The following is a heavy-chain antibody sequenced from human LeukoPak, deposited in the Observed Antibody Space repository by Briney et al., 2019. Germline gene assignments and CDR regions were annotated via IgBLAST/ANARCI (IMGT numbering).Heavy chain of an antibody. CDR3: ASLVGESGPPDY. CDR2: IYHSGST. D-gene: IGHD2-8*02. CDR1: GGSISSSNW. J-gene: IGHJ4*02. V-gene: IGHV4-4*02. Sequence: SETLSLTCAVSGGSISSSNWWSWVRQPPGKGLEWIGEIYHSGSTNYNPSLKSRVTISVDKSKNQFSLKLSSVTAADTAVYYCASLVGESGPPDYWGQGTLVTVSS.